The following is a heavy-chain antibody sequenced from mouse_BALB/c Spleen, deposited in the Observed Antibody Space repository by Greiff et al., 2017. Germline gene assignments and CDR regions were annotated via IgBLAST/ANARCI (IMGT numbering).Heavy chain of an antibody. D-gene: IGHD2-4*01. CDR2: ISSGGSYT. Sequence: EVKLMESGGDLVKPGGSLKLSCAASGFTFSSYGMSWVRQTPDKRLEWVATISSGGSYTYYPDSVKGRFTISRDNAKNTLYLQMSSLKSEDTAMYYCARHDSPSAMDDWGQGTSVTVSS. CDR1: GFTFSSYG. V-gene: IGHV5-6*01. CDR3: ARHDSPSAMDD. J-gene: IGHJ4*01.